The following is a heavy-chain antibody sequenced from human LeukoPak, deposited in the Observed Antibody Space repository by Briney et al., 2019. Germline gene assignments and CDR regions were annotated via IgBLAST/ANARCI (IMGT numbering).Heavy chain of an antibody. D-gene: IGHD2-15*01. J-gene: IGHJ5*02. Sequence: ASVKVSCKASGYTFTSYDINWVRQATGQGLEWMGWMNPNSGNTGYAQKFQGRVTMTRNTSISTAYMELSSLRSEDTAVYYCGRGNSRRYCTGGSYHWFDPGGQGTLVTVSS. V-gene: IGHV1-8*01. CDR2: MNPNSGNT. CDR3: GRGNSRRYCTGGSYHWFDP. CDR1: GYTFTSYD.